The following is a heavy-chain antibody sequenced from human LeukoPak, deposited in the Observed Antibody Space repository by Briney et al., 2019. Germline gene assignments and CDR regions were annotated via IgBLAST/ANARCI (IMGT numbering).Heavy chain of an antibody. J-gene: IGHJ5*02. CDR1: GYTFTSYY. CDR3: ARGGSTGPHWFDP. D-gene: IGHD2-8*02. Sequence: ASVKVSCKASGYTFTSYYMHWVRQAPGQGLEWMGIINPSGGSTSYAQKLQGRVTMTRDMSTSTVYMELSSLRSEDTAVYYCARGGSTGPHWFDPWGQGTLVTVSS. V-gene: IGHV1-46*01. CDR2: INPSGGST.